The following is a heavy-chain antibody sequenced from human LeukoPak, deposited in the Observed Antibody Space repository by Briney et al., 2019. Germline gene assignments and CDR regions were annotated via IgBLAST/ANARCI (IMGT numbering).Heavy chain of an antibody. V-gene: IGHV4-4*02. D-gene: IGHD3-22*01. CDR3: ASMYYYDSSGLDY. J-gene: IGHJ4*02. CDR2: IYHSGST. CDR1: GGSISSSNW. Sequence: PSETLSLTCAVSGGSISSSNWWSWVRQPPGKGLEWIGEIYHSGSTNYNPSLKSRVTISVDKSKNQFSLKLSSVTAADTAVYYCASMYYYDSSGLDYWGQGTLVTVSS.